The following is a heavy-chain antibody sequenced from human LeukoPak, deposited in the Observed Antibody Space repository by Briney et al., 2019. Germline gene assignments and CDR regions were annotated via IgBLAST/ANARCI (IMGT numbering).Heavy chain of an antibody. CDR1: GYVFIAYY. D-gene: IGHD1-26*01. Sequence: ASVKVSCEASGYVFIAYYIHWVRQAPGQGLQYMGIVAPTDGSTAYAQEFQGRVTITRDTSTSTVYLELSSLRYEDTAVYYCARAGVGLKAFFDYWGQGTLVTVSP. V-gene: IGHV1-46*01. CDR3: ARAGVGLKAFFDY. CDR2: VAPTDGST. J-gene: IGHJ4*02.